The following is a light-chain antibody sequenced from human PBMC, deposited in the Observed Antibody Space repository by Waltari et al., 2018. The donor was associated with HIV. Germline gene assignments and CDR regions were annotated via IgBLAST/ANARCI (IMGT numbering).Light chain of an antibody. CDR2: ENN. V-gene: IGLV1-51*01. CDR3: GTWDSSLRAVV. J-gene: IGLJ2*01. CDR1: SSNIGNHY. Sequence: QSVLTQPPSVPAAPGQKVSISCSGSSSNIGNHYVSWYQQFPGTAPKLLIYENNKRPSGIPDRFSGAKSGTSATLGVTGLQTGDEADYYCGTWDSSLRAVVFGGGTKLTVL.